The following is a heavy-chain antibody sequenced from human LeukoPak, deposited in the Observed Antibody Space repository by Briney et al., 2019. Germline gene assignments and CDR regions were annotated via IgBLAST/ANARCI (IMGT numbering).Heavy chain of an antibody. D-gene: IGHD3-22*01. J-gene: IGHJ1*01. CDR2: MKQDGIEK. CDR3: ARGSSGYYCDHFQT. CDR1: GFTFSNFW. Sequence: GGSLRLSCAASGFTFSNFWMTWIRQAPGKGLEWVANMKQDGIEKYYADSVEGRFTVSRDNTKNTMFLQMDSLRVEDTAVYYCARGSSGYYCDHFQTWGQGSLVTVSS. V-gene: IGHV3-7*01.